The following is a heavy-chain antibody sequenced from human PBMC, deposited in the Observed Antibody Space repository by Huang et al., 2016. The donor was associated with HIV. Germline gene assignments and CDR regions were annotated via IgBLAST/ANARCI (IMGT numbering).Heavy chain of an antibody. J-gene: IGHJ6*02. CDR2: INHCATT. CDR3: ARYGGNYYYYYGMDV. V-gene: IGHV4-34*01. CDR1: GGSFSGYY. D-gene: IGHD2-15*01. Sequence: QVQLQQWGAGLLKPSETLSLTCAVYGGSFSGYYWRGIRQPPGKGLEWIGEINHCATTNYNPSLKSRVTISIDTSKNQFSLKLSSVTAADTAVYYCARYGGNYYYYYGMDVWGQGTTVTVSS.